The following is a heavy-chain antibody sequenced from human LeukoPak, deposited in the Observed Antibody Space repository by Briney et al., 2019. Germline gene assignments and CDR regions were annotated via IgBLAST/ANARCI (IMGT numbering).Heavy chain of an antibody. CDR2: ISGGGYI. D-gene: IGHD6-19*01. Sequence: PGGSLRLSCGTSGFSFSTYSMAWVRQAPGRGLEWVSVISGGGYIVYADSVKGRFTISRDNSENTVYLQMNSLRAEDTAIYYCARERDRGTDVADHFDHWGQGTLVTVSS. V-gene: IGHV3-23*01. CDR1: GFSFSTYS. CDR3: ARERDRGTDVADHFDH. J-gene: IGHJ4*02.